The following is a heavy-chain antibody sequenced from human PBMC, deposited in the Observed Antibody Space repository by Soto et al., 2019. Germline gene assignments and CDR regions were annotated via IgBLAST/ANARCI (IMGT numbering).Heavy chain of an antibody. CDR3: AKDSYDSSGYPRY. Sequence: GGSLRLSCAASGFTFSSYGMHWVRQAPGKGLEWVAVMSYDGSNKYYADSVKGRFTISRDNSKNTLYLQMNSLRAEDTAVYYCAKDSYDSSGYPRYWGQGTLVTVSS. CDR1: GFTFSSYG. V-gene: IGHV3-30*18. CDR2: MSYDGSNK. J-gene: IGHJ4*02. D-gene: IGHD3-22*01.